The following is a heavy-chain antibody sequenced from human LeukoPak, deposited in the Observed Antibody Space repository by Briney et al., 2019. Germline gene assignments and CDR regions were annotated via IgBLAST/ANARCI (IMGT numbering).Heavy chain of an antibody. J-gene: IGHJ4*02. CDR1: GYTFTSYG. V-gene: IGHV1-18*01. Sequence: AASVKVSCEASGYTFTSYGISWVRQAPGQGLEWMGWISAYNGNTNYAQKLQGRVTMTTDTSTSTAYMELRSLRSDDTAVYYCARDTYYYDSSGYVDYWGQGTLVTVSS. CDR3: ARDTYYYDSSGYVDY. CDR2: ISAYNGNT. D-gene: IGHD3-22*01.